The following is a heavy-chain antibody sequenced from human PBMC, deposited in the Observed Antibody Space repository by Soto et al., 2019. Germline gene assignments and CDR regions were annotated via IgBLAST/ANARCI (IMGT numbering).Heavy chain of an antibody. Sequence: SETLSLTCTVSGGSISSSSYYWGWIRQPPGKGLEWIGSMYYSGSTYYNPSLKSRVTISVDTSKNQFSLKLNSVTAADTAVYNCATFSGSYYKGDDYWGQGTLVTVS. V-gene: IGHV4-39*01. CDR1: GGSISSSSYY. CDR3: ATFSGSYYKGDDY. D-gene: IGHD1-26*01. J-gene: IGHJ4*02. CDR2: MYYSGST.